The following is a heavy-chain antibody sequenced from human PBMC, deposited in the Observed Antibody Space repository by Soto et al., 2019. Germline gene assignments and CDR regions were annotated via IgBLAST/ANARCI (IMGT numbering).Heavy chain of an antibody. J-gene: IGHJ6*03. Sequence: PSETLSLTCTVSGGTISSYYWSWIRQPPGKGLEWIGYIYYSGSTNYNPSLKSRVTISVDTSKNQFSLKLSSVTAADTAVYYCSRTHYDFWSGYYDYYYMDVWGKGTTVTVSS. CDR2: IYYSGST. D-gene: IGHD3-3*01. CDR3: SRTHYDFWSGYYDYYYMDV. V-gene: IGHV4-59*01. CDR1: GGTISSYY.